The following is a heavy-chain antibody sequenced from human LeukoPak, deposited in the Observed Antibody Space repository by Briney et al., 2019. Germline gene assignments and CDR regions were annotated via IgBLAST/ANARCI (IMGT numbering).Heavy chain of an antibody. CDR1: GYTFTSYG. V-gene: IGHV1-18*01. J-gene: IGHJ4*02. D-gene: IGHD6-13*01. Sequence: ASVKVSCKASGYTFTSYGISWVRQAPGQGLEWMGWISAYNGNTNYAQKLQGRVTMTIDTSTSTAYMELRSLRSDDTAVYYCARLDSSSWYDPYYFDYWGQGTLVTVSS. CDR3: ARLDSSSWYDPYYFDY. CDR2: ISAYNGNT.